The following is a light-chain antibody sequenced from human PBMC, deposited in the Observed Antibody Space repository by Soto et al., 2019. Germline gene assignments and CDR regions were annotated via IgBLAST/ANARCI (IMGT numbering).Light chain of an antibody. CDR3: SSYTGSSTVV. Sequence: QSALTQPASVSGSPGQSITISCTGTSSDVGAYNYVSWYQHHPGKAPKLMIYDVSNRPSGVSNRFSGSKSGNTASLTISGLQAEDEADYYCSSYTGSSTVVFGGGTKLTVL. J-gene: IGLJ2*01. V-gene: IGLV2-14*03. CDR2: DVS. CDR1: SSDVGAYNY.